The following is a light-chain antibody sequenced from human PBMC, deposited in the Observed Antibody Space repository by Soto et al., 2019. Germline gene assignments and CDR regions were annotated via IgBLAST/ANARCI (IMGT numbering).Light chain of an antibody. CDR3: LQDFTFPFT. CDR1: QDTTND. Sequence: AIQMTQSPSSLSASVGDRVTITCRASQDTTNDLAWYQQKPGTAPKVLISAASSLQTGVPSRFSGSGSGTDFTLTISSLQPEDFATYYCLQDFTFPFTFGQGTKLEV. J-gene: IGKJ2*01. V-gene: IGKV1-6*01. CDR2: AAS.